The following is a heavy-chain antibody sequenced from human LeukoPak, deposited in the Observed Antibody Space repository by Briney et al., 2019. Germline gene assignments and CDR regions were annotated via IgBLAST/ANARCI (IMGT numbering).Heavy chain of an antibody. V-gene: IGHV4-4*07. CDR3: ARPRSVAMAGGFDY. D-gene: IGHD6-19*01. Sequence: SETLSLTCTVSGVSISSYYWSWIRQPAGKGLEWIGRIYTSGSTNYNPSLKSRVTMSVDTSKNQFSLKLSSVTAADTAVYYCARPRSVAMAGGFDYWGQGTLVTVSS. CDR2: IYTSGST. CDR1: GVSISSYY. J-gene: IGHJ4*02.